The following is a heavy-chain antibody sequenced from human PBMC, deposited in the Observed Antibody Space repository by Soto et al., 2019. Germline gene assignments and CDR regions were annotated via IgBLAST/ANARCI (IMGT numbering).Heavy chain of an antibody. CDR3: ARHPGEYCTSGVCYKGFDY. CDR2: IYPGDSDT. Sequence: PGESLKISCKGSVYSFSSYWIGWVRQMPGKGLEWMGLIYPGDSDTRYSPSFQGQVTISADKSISTAYLQWSSLKASDTAMYYCARHPGEYCTSGVCYKGFDYWGQGTLVTVSS. CDR1: VYSFSSYW. J-gene: IGHJ4*02. V-gene: IGHV5-51*01. D-gene: IGHD2-8*01.